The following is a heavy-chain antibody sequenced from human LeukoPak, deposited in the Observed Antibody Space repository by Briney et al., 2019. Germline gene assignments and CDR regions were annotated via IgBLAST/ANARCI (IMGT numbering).Heavy chain of an antibody. D-gene: IGHD2-2*01. CDR2: ISGSGGST. J-gene: IGHJ4*02. CDR1: GFTFSSYA. Sequence: TGGSLRLSCAASGFTFSSYAMSWVRQAPGKGLEWVSAISGSGGSTYYADSVKGRFTISRDNSKNTLYLQMNSLRAEDTAVYYCARTIVVVPAANPTGDYWGQGTLVTVSS. V-gene: IGHV3-23*01. CDR3: ARTIVVVPAANPTGDY.